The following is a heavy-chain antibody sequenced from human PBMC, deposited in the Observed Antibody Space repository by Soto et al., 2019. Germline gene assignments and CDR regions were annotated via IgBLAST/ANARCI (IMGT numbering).Heavy chain of an antibody. CDR3: ERGRSYIWQNYFDI. CDR1: GGSINSGGSY. CDR2: IYYSGTT. Sequence: SETLSLTCTVPGGSINSGGSYWTWIRHHPGKGLEWFGNIYYSGTTHYNPSLEGRVFISLDTSRNQFSLKVTSVTAADSAVYYCERGRSYIWQNYFDIWGLGILVTVSS. J-gene: IGHJ4*02. V-gene: IGHV4-31*03. D-gene: IGHD3-16*01.